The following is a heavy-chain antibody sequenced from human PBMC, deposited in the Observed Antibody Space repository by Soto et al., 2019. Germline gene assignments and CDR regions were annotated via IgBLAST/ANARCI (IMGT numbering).Heavy chain of an antibody. CDR1: GYTFTSYD. CDR2: MNPNSGNT. D-gene: IGHD6-19*01. J-gene: IGHJ6*03. V-gene: IGHV1-8*01. Sequence: ASVKVSCKASGYTFTSYDINWVRQATGQGLEWMGWMNPNSGNTGYAQKFQGRVTMTRNTSISTAYMELSSLRSEDTAVYYCARFKAVAGFLGSYYYYYYMDVWGKGTTVTVSS. CDR3: ARFKAVAGFLGSYYYYYYMDV.